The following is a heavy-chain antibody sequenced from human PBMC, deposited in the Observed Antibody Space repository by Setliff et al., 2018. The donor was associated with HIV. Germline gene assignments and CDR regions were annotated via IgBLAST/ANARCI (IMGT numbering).Heavy chain of an antibody. V-gene: IGHV1-18*01. CDR3: ARDLFRRVGPFQPPGY. J-gene: IGHJ4*02. Sequence: ASVKVSCKASGYTFTSFGTTWVRQAPGQRPEWLGWINPYNGIANYAQNSQGRVSMTTGTSTRTAYMELRSLRFDDTAIYYCARDLFRRVGPFQPPGYWGQGTLVTVSS. CDR1: GYTFTSFG. D-gene: IGHD1-26*01. CDR2: INPYNGIA.